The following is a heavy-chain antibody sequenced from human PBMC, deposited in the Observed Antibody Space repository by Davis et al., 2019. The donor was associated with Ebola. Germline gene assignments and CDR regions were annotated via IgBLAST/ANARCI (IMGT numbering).Heavy chain of an antibody. CDR1: GFTFRSYF. Sequence: GESLKISCAASGFTFRSYFLHWVRQAPGKGLEWVAVIWYDGSKKYYADSVKGRFTISRDNSKNNLYLQMNSLRAEDTAVYYCARDAHDYDAFDIWGQGTMVTVSS. V-gene: IGHV3-33*01. J-gene: IGHJ3*02. CDR3: ARDAHDYDAFDI. CDR2: IWYDGSKK. D-gene: IGHD5-12*01.